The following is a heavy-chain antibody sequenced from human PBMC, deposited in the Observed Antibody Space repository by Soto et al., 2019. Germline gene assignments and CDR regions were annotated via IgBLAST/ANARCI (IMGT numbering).Heavy chain of an antibody. CDR2: INPNSGGT. Sequence: ASVKVSCKASGYTFTGYYMHWVRQAPGQGLEWMGWINPNSGGTNYAQKFQGWVTMTRDTSISTAYMELSRLRSDDTAVYYCARDSFNYDILTGYLYGMDVWGQGTTVTVSS. J-gene: IGHJ6*02. V-gene: IGHV1-2*04. CDR1: GYTFTGYY. D-gene: IGHD3-9*01. CDR3: ARDSFNYDILTGYLYGMDV.